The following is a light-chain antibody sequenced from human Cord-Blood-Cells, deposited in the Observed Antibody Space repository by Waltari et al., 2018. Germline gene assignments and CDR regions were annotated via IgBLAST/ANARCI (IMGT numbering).Light chain of an antibody. V-gene: IGLV3-1*01. Sequence: SYELTQPPSVSVSPGQTASITCSGDQLGDKYACWYQQKPGQSPVLVIYQDSKRPSGIPERFSGSNSGNTATLPISGTQAMDEADYYCQAWDSSTHVVFGGGTKLTVL. CDR2: QDS. J-gene: IGLJ2*01. CDR1: QLGDKY. CDR3: QAWDSSTHVV.